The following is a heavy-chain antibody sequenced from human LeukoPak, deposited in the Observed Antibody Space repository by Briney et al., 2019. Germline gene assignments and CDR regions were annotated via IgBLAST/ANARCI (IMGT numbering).Heavy chain of an antibody. Sequence: SETLSLTCTVSGGSISCYYWSWIRQPPGKGLEWIGYIYYSGSTNYNPSLKSRVTISVDTSKNQFSLKLSSVTAADTAVYYCAAVAGTSWFDPWGQGTLVTVSS. V-gene: IGHV4-59*01. J-gene: IGHJ5*02. CDR3: AAVAGTSWFDP. D-gene: IGHD6-19*01. CDR2: IYYSGST. CDR1: GGSISCYY.